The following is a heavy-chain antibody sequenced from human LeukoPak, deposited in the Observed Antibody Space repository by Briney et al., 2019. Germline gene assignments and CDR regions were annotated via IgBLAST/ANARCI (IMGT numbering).Heavy chain of an antibody. Sequence: PGGSLRLSCAASGFTFSSYAMSWVRQAPGKGLEWVSAISASGGSTYYADSVKGRFTISRDNSKNTLYLQMNSLRAEDTAVYYCAKDREWELAYFQHWGQGTLVTVSS. CDR3: AKDREWELAYFQH. CDR1: GFTFSSYA. V-gene: IGHV3-23*01. CDR2: ISASGGST. D-gene: IGHD1-26*01. J-gene: IGHJ1*01.